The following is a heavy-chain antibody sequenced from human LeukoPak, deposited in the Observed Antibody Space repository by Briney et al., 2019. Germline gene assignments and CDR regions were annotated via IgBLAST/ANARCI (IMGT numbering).Heavy chain of an antibody. D-gene: IGHD3-10*01. V-gene: IGHV3-23*01. CDR2: ISGSGGSA. J-gene: IGHJ4*02. Sequence: PGGSLRLSCAASGFTFRNFWMSWVRQAPGKGLEWVSAISGSGGSAHYADSVRGRFTVSRDISRNTLYLQMNSLRVEDTAIYYCAKLVRGVIVPYYDYWGQGTLITVPS. CDR1: GFTFRNFW. CDR3: AKLVRGVIVPYYDY.